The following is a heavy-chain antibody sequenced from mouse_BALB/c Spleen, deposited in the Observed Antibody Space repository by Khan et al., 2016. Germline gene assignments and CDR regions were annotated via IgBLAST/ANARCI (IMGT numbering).Heavy chain of an antibody. CDR3: ALYYGNYDYAMDY. Sequence: VQLQQSGAELVKPGASVKLSCTASGFNIKDTYMHWVKQRPEQGLEWIGRIDPANGNTKYDPKFQGKATITADTSSHTAYLQLSSLTSEDTAVYYCALYYGNYDYAMDYWGQGTPVTVSS. V-gene: IGHV14-3*02. D-gene: IGHD2-1*01. J-gene: IGHJ4*01. CDR1: GFNIKDTY. CDR2: IDPANGNT.